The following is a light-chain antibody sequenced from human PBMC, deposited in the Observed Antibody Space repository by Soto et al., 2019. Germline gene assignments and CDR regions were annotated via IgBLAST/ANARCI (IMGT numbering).Light chain of an antibody. CDR3: QHHTSYSQT. CDR1: QSIRYY. V-gene: IGKV1-5*01. CDR2: GAF. Sequence: DIQLTQSPPTLSASVGDRVTITCRASQSIRYYLAWYQQMPGKAPKLLIYGAFSLQSGVPSRFSGSGSGTEFTLTISSLQPDDFATYFCQHHTSYSQTFGQGTTVEIK. J-gene: IGKJ1*01.